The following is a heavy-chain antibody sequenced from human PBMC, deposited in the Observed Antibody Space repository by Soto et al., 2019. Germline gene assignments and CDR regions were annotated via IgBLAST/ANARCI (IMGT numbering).Heavy chain of an antibody. V-gene: IGHV4-4*07. Sequence: PSETLSLTCTVSGGSISSYYWSWIRQPAGKGLEWIGRIYTSGSTNYNPSLKSRVTMSVDTSKNQFSLKLSSVTAADTAVYYCARGLYAERVLGWPGYGMDVWRQGTTPTVSS. J-gene: IGHJ6*02. D-gene: IGHD3-16*01. CDR2: IYTSGST. CDR3: ARGLYAERVLGWPGYGMDV. CDR1: GGSISSYY.